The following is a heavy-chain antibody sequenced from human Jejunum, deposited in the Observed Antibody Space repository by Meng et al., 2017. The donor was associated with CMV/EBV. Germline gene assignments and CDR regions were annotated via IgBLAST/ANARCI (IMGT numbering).Heavy chain of an antibody. CDR2: TYYRSKWYS. CDR1: GDSVSVNTFA. CDR3: ARGEDSSLDY. V-gene: IGHV6-1*01. D-gene: IGHD6-13*01. J-gene: IGHJ4*02. Sequence: QSVPGPGMPTPTCPVTCAISGDSVSVNTFAWNWIRLSPSRGLEWLGRTYYRSKWYSEYTVSVRSRISITPDTSKNQFSLQLTSVTPDDTAVYYCARGEDSSLDYWGQGTLVTVSS.